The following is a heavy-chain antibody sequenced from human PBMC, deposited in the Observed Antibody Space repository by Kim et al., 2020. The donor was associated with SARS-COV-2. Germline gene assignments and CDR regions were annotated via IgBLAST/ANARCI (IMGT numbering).Heavy chain of an antibody. CDR2: ISGGGGST. J-gene: IGHJ4*02. D-gene: IGHD3-10*01. Sequence: GGSLRLSCAASGFTFSSYAMSWVRQAPGKGLEWVSAISGGGGSTYYADSVKGRFTISRDNSKNTLYLQMNSLRAEDTAVYYCAKHLYYGSGSYLTGFDYWGQGTLVTVSS. CDR3: AKHLYYGSGSYLTGFDY. V-gene: IGHV3-23*01. CDR1: GFTFSSYA.